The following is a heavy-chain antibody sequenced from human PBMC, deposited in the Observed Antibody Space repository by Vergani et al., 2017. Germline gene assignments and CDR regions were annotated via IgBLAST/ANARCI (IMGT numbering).Heavy chain of an antibody. CDR3: ARSGSYQRARDH. D-gene: IGHD6-25*01. V-gene: IGHV4-39*02. CDR1: GYSISRTNFY. J-gene: IGHJ4*02. CDR2: VYFTWHT. Sequence: QLQLQESGPGLVKPSETLSLTCTVSGYSISRTNFYWGWIRQPPGKGLEWLGSVYFTWHTYYNPSLKSRVTISVDTSNNHFSLNLSSVTAADTAVYYCARSGSYQRARDHWGRGTLVTVSS.